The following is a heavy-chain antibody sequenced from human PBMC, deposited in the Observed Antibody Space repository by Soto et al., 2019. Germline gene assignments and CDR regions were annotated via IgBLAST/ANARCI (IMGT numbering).Heavy chain of an antibody. CDR1: GGTLSSYA. CDR2: IIPIFGTT. D-gene: IGHD6-19*01. V-gene: IGHV1-69*05. J-gene: IGHJ5*02. CDR3: AREGIIAVAGPFDP. Sequence: SVRVSCKASGGTLSSYAISWVRQAPGQGLEWMGGIIPIFGTTNYAQKFQGRVTMTTDTSTSTAYMELRSLRSDDTAVYYCAREGIIAVAGPFDPWGQGTLVTVSS.